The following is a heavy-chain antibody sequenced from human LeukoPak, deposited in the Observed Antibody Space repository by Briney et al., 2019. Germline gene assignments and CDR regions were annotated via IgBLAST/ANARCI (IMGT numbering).Heavy chain of an antibody. CDR1: RGSISSYY. D-gene: IGHD2-15*01. V-gene: IGHV4-59*01. CDR2: ISYSGSS. Sequence: SEILSLTCTVSRGSISSYYWSWIRQPPGKGLEWIGYISYSGSSNYSPSLKSRVTISVDTSKKQFSLKLSSVTAADTAVYYCARDPCSGDSCYHGAFDSWGQGTLVTVSS. J-gene: IGHJ5*01. CDR3: ARDPCSGDSCYHGAFDS.